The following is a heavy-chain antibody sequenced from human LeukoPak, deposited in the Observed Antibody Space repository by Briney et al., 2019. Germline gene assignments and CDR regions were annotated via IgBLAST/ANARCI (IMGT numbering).Heavy chain of an antibody. CDR2: IIPLFGAP. J-gene: IGHJ5*02. CDR1: GGSYTSYA. CDR3: AKGMGATNPYNWFDP. V-gene: IGHV1-69*13. Sequence: ASVKVSCKASGGSYTSYAIGWLRQAPGQGLEWMGGIIPLFGAPNYAQKFQSRVTITADESTSTAYMELSSLRSEDTAVYYCAKGMGATNPYNWFDPWGQGTLVTVSS. D-gene: IGHD1-26*01.